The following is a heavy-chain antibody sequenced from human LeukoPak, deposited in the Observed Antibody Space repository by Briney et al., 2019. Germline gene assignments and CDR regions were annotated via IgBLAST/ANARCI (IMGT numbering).Heavy chain of an antibody. CDR2: INAGNGNT. J-gene: IGHJ5*02. D-gene: IGHD3-10*01. CDR1: GYTFTNYA. V-gene: IGHV1-3*01. Sequence: ASVKVSCKASGYTFTNYAIHWVRQAPGQRLEWMGWINAGNGNTKYSQKFQGRVTITKDTSASTAYMGLSSLASEDTAMYYCAREQIIRGVMLWFDPWGQGTLVSVSA. CDR3: AREQIIRGVMLWFDP.